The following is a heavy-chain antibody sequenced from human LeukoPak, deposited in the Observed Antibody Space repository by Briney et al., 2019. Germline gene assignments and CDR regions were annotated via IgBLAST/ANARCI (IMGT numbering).Heavy chain of an antibody. Sequence: GGSLRLSCAASGFTVSSNYMSWVRQAPGKGLEWVSVIYSGGSTYYADSVKGRFTISRDNSKNTLYLQMNSLRAEDTAVYYCARETDYDILTGIRDYNWFDPWGQGTLVTVSS. D-gene: IGHD3-9*01. J-gene: IGHJ5*02. CDR3: ARETDYDILTGIRDYNWFDP. CDR2: IYSGGST. CDR1: GFTVSSNY. V-gene: IGHV3-66*01.